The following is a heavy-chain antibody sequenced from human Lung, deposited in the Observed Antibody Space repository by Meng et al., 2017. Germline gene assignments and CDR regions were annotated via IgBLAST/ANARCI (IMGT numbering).Heavy chain of an antibody. Sequence: EVHLVESGGDLVKPAGSLRLSCAASGFYFNNAWMSWVRQAPGKGLEWVGRIKSNTDGGTAEYAAPVTGRFTISRDDSKNTVYLQMNSLKTEDTAVYYCSGHIDYWGQGTLVTVSS. J-gene: IGHJ4*02. CDR1: GFYFNNAW. D-gene: IGHD5-12*01. CDR2: IKSNTDGGTA. CDR3: SGHIDY. V-gene: IGHV3-15*01.